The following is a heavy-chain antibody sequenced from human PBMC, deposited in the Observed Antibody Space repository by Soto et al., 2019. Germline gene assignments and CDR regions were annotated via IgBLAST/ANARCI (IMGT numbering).Heavy chain of an antibody. J-gene: IGHJ5*02. CDR1: GFTFNYAL. V-gene: IGHV3-15*07. Sequence: RGSLRLSCAASGFTFNYALRNWVRQTPGKGLEWVGRIKSKNDGGTTDYAAAVTGRFTISREDSKNTVYLQMNSLKIEDTGVYYCTAGIELSWFDPWGQGTPVTSPQ. CDR2: IKSKNDGGTT. D-gene: IGHD1-7*01. CDR3: TAGIELSWFDP.